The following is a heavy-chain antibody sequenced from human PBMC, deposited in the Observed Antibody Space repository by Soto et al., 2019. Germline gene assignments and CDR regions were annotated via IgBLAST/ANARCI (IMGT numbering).Heavy chain of an antibody. V-gene: IGHV3-11*06. CDR1: GFTFSDYY. CDR2: ISSSSSYT. J-gene: IGHJ6*02. D-gene: IGHD3-22*01. CDR3: ARHSRPMPYYYDTQLRACMDV. Sequence: PGGSMRLSCAASGFTFSDYYMSWIRQAPGKGLEWDSYISSSSSYTNYADSVKGRFTISRDNAKNSLYLKMNSQRAEDTAVFYCARHSRPMPYYYDTQLRACMDVWGQGTTVTVSS.